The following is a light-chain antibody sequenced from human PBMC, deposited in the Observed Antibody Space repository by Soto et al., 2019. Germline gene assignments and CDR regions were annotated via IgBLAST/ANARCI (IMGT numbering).Light chain of an antibody. CDR2: GAS. V-gene: IGKV3D-15*01. J-gene: IGKJ1*01. CDR1: QSISSH. Sequence: EIVMTQSPATLSVSPGERATLSCRASQSISSHLVWYQQKPGQAPRLVIYGASTRVTGIPARFSGSGSGTEFTLTISSVQSEGFAVYYCQQYNDWPPWTFGQGTKVEIK. CDR3: QQYNDWPPWT.